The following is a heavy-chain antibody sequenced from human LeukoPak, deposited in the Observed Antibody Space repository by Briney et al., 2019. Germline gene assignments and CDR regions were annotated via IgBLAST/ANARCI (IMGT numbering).Heavy chain of an antibody. J-gene: IGHJ4*02. CDR1: GFIFGDYA. D-gene: IGHD3-3*01. CDR3: TRMWLWSGDLGDW. Sequence: PGGSLRLSCSTSGFIFGDYAMGWVRQAPGKGLEWVSFIRSRNYGGTTEYAASVRGRFTISRDDSKRIAYLQMDSLNIDDTGIYYCTRMWLWSGDLGDWWGQGTLVTVSS. V-gene: IGHV3-49*04. CDR2: IRSRNYGGTT.